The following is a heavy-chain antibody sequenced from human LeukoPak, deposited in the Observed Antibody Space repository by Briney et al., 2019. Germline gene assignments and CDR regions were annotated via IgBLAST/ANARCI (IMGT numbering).Heavy chain of an antibody. J-gene: IGHJ4*02. D-gene: IGHD5-18*01. CDR2: IYHSGST. V-gene: IGHV4-38-2*01. CDR1: GYSISSGYY. CDR3: ARLPGGIQLWGRSFDY. Sequence: KPSETLSLTCAVSGYSISSGYYWGWIRQPPGKGLEWIGSIYHSGSTYYNPSLKSRDTISVDTSKNQFSLKLSSVAAADTAVYYCARLPGGIQLWGRSFDYWGQGTLVTVSS.